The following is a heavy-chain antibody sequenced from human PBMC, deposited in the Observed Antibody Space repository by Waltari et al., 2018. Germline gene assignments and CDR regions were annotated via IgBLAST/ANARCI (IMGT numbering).Heavy chain of an antibody. D-gene: IGHD6-6*01. Sequence: QVQLQESGPGLVKPSKTMSLHCTVSVGSISSGGYSWSWIRQHPGKGLEGIGYIYYSGSTYYNPSLKSRVTISVDTSKNQFSLKLSSVTAADTAVYYCAREESSIADVWGKGTTVTVSS. CDR2: IYYSGST. CDR3: AREESSIADV. V-gene: IGHV4-31*03. CDR1: VGSISSGGYS. J-gene: IGHJ6*04.